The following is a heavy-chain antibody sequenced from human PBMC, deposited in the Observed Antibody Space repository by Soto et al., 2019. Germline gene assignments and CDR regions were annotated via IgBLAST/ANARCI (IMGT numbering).Heavy chain of an antibody. J-gene: IGHJ4*02. V-gene: IGHV1-46*03. Sequence: QVQLIQSGAEVKKPGASVKVSCKASGYTFTSSYIHWVRQAPGQGLEWMAIINPNGGSTNYAQNFQGRVTMTRDTSTSTVYMELSSLTSEDTAVYYCARSLMEGDYWGQGTLVTVSS. CDR2: INPNGGST. CDR3: ARSLMEGDY. CDR1: GYTFTSSY. D-gene: IGHD3-10*01.